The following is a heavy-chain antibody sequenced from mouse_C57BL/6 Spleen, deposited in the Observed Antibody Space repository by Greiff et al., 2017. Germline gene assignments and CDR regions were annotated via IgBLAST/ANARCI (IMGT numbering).Heavy chain of an antibody. CDR2: IDPNSGGT. Sequence: VQLQQPGAELVKPGASVKLSCKASGYTFTSYWMHWVKQRPGRGLEWIGRIDPNSGGTKYNEKFKSKATLTVDKPSSTAYMQLSSLTSEGSAVYYGARGGLDRSGYVGYWGQGTTLTVSS. D-gene: IGHD3-2*02. CDR1: GYTFTSYW. J-gene: IGHJ2*01. CDR3: ARGGLDRSGYVGY. V-gene: IGHV1-72*01.